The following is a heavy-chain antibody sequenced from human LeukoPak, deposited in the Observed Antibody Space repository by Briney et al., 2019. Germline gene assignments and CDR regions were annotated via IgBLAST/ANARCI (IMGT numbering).Heavy chain of an antibody. CDR2: INPDGSTT. J-gene: IGHJ3*02. D-gene: IGHD3-16*01. V-gene: IGHV3-7*01. Sequence: PGGSLRLSCAASGFTFSNFWMSWVRQAPGKGLEWVAIINPDGSTTGYAVSVKGRFTISRDNAKNSLCLQLNSLRAEDTAVYYGVRDPGWGAFDIWGQGTMVTVSS. CDR1: GFTFSNFW. CDR3: VRDPGWGAFDI.